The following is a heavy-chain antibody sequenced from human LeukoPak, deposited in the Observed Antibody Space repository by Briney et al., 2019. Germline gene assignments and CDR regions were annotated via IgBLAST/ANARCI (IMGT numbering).Heavy chain of an antibody. J-gene: IGHJ4*02. Sequence: SETLSLTCTVSGGSVGSSCCYWGWIRQPPGRGLEWIGNIYYSGNTYYNPSLKSRVTMSVDTSKNQSSLKLSSAAAADTAVYYCAGSLGYCSSGSCYVFDYWGQGILVTVSS. CDR2: IYYSGNT. CDR3: AGSLGYCSSGSCYVFDY. CDR1: GGSVGSSCCY. D-gene: IGHD2-15*01. V-gene: IGHV4-39*01.